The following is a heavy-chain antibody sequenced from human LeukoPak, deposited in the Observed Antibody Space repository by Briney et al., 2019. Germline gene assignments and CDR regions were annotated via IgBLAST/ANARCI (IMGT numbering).Heavy chain of an antibody. CDR1: GFTFSNAW. D-gene: IGHD3-16*02. CDR3: TTDPIYDYVWGSYRDAFDI. Sequence: GGSLRLSCAASGFTFSNAWMSWVRQAPGKGLEWVGRIKSKTDGGTTDYAAPVKGRFTISRDDSKNTLYPQMNSLKTEDTAVYYCTTDPIYDYVWGSYRDAFDIWGQGTMVTVSS. CDR2: IKSKTDGGTT. J-gene: IGHJ3*02. V-gene: IGHV3-15*01.